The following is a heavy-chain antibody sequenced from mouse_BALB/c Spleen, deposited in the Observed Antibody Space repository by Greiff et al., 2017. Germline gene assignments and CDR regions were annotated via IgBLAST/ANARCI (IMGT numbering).Heavy chain of an antibody. D-gene: IGHD1-1*01. J-gene: IGHJ2*01. CDR3: NAYDGSSPFDY. CDR2: IDPENGDT. V-gene: IGHV14-4*02. Sequence: VQLKESGAELVRSGASVKLSCTASGFNIKDYYMHWVKQRPEQGLEWIGWIDPENGDTEYAPKFQGKATMTADTSSNTAYLQLSSLTSEDTAVYYCNAYDGSSPFDYWGQGTTLTVSS. CDR1: GFNIKDYY.